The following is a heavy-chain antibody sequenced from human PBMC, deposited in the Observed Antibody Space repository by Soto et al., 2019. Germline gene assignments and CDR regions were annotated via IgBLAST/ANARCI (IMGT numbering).Heavy chain of an antibody. CDR3: ARREQLVRNSFDY. CDR1: GGSISSSSYY. Sequence: SETLSLTCTVSGGSISSSSYYWGWIRQPPGKGLEWIGSIYYSGSTYYNPSLKSRVTISVDTYKNQFSLKLSSVTAADTAVYYCARREQLVRNSFDYWGQGTLVTVSS. J-gene: IGHJ4*02. CDR2: IYYSGST. D-gene: IGHD6-6*01. V-gene: IGHV4-39*07.